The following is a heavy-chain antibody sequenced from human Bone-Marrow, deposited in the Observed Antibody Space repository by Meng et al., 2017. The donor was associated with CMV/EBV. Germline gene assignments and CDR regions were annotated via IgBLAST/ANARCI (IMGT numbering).Heavy chain of an antibody. CDR1: GFIFSNYA. Sequence: GGSLRLSCAASGFIFSNYAMSWVRQAPGKGLEWVSVISGSRDNTYYADSVKGRFTISRDNSKNTLYLQMNSLRGEDTAVYYCAKVSGGYCSTTSCPPDSWGQGTLVTVSS. J-gene: IGHJ5*01. V-gene: IGHV3-23*01. D-gene: IGHD2-2*01. CDR3: AKVSGGYCSTTSCPPDS. CDR2: ISGSRDNT.